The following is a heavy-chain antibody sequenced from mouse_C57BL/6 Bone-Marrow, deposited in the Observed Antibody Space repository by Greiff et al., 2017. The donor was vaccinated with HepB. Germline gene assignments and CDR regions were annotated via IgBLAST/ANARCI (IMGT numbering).Heavy chain of an antibody. CDR2: IDPETGGT. CDR3: TLIYYDYPAWFAY. V-gene: IGHV1-15*01. D-gene: IGHD2-4*01. CDR1: GYTFIDYE. J-gene: IGHJ3*01. Sequence: QVQLQQSGAELVRPGASVTLSCKASGYTFIDYEMHWVKQTPVHGLEWIGAIDPETGGTAYNQKFKGKAILTADKSSSTAYMELRSLTSEDSAVYYCTLIYYDYPAWFAYWGQGTLVTVSA.